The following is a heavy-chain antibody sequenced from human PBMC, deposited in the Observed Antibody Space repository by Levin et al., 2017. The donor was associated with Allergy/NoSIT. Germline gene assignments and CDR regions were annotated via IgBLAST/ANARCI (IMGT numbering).Heavy chain of an antibody. CDR3: ARGGRDGYKPKSTKFDP. V-gene: IGHV4-34*01. CDR2: INHSGST. Sequence: AGGSLRLSCAVYGGSFSGYYWSWIRQPPGKGLEWIGEINHSGSTNYNPSLKSRVTISVDTSKNQFSLKLSSVTAADTAVYYCARGGRDGYKPKSTKFDPWGQGTLVTVSS. J-gene: IGHJ5*02. D-gene: IGHD5-24*01. CDR1: GGSFSGYY.